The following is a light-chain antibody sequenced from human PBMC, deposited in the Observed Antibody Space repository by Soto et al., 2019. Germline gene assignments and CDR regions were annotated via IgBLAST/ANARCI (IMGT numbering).Light chain of an antibody. V-gene: IGKV2-24*01. CDR2: KIS. J-gene: IGKJ1*01. CDR1: QSLVHSDGNTY. Sequence: DIVVTQTPLSSPVTLGQPAAISCRSSQSLVHSDGNTYLSWLQQRPGQAPRLLLYKISNRVSGVSDRFRGSGAGREFALTISRVEVEDVGVYYCLQATQCPWTFGQGTKIEIK. CDR3: LQATQCPWT.